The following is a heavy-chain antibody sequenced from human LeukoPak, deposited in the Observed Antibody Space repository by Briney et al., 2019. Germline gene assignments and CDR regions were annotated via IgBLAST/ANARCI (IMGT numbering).Heavy chain of an antibody. Sequence: GGSLRLSCAASGFTFSSYSMNWVRQAPEKGLVWVSRINSDESRTAYADSVKGRFSISRDNAKNTLYLQMNGLRAEDTAVYYCARGYGDWFDPWGQGTLVTVSS. CDR2: INSDESRT. CDR1: GFTFSSYS. J-gene: IGHJ5*02. V-gene: IGHV3-74*01. D-gene: IGHD3-10*01. CDR3: ARGYGDWFDP.